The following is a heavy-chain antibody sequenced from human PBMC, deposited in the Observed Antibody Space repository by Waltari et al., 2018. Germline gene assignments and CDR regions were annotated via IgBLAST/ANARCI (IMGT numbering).Heavy chain of an antibody. CDR2: IHPSGST. V-gene: IGHV4-34*01. CDR1: GGSFSGYY. D-gene: IGHD1-20*01. CDR3: ARGLDNAKTGY. J-gene: IGHJ4*02. Sequence: QVQLQQWGAGLLKSSETLSLTCAVYGGSFSGYYGSWIRQPPGKELEWIGEIHPSGSTDYKSSLQSRVTIRLDTSKNHLSLKWTSVTAADTAVYYCARGLDNAKTGYWGQGTLVTVSS.